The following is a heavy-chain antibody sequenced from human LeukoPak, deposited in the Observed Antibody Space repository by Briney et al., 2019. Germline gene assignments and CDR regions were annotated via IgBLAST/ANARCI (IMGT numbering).Heavy chain of an antibody. CDR3: ARDRLIAENWFDP. J-gene: IGHJ5*02. CDR2: ISSSSSYI. Sequence: PGGSLRLSCAASGFTFSSYSMNWVRQAPGKGLEWVSSISSSSSYIYYADSVKGRFTIPRDNAKNSLYLQMNSLRAEDTAVYYCARDRLIAENWFDPWGQGTLVTVSS. V-gene: IGHV3-21*01. CDR1: GFTFSSYS. D-gene: IGHD2-21*01.